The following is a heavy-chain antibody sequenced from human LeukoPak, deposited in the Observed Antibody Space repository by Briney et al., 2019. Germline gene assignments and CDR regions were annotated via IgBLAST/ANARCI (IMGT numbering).Heavy chain of an antibody. CDR2: IYYSGST. CDR3: ARDSNSGYDI. V-gene: IGHV4-59*01. Sequence: SETLFLTCTVSGGSISSYYWSWIRQPPGKGLEWIGYIYYSGSTNYNPSLKSRVTISVDTSKNQFSLKLSSVTAADTAVYYCARDSNSGYDIWGQGTMVTVSS. J-gene: IGHJ3*02. CDR1: GGSISSYY. D-gene: IGHD5-12*01.